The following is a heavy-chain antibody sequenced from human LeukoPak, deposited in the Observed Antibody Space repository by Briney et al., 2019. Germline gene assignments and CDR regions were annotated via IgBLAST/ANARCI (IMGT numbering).Heavy chain of an antibody. CDR1: GYTFTSYG. J-gene: IGHJ4*02. D-gene: IGHD3-9*01. CDR2: ISAYNGNT. V-gene: IGHV1-18*01. Sequence: GASVKVSCKASGYTFTSYGISWVRQAPGQGLEWMGWISAYNGNTNYAQKLQGRVTMTTDTSTSTAYMELRSLRSDDTAVYYCARALFFYDILTGLAPNYFDYWGQGTLVTVSS. CDR3: ARALFFYDILTGLAPNYFDY.